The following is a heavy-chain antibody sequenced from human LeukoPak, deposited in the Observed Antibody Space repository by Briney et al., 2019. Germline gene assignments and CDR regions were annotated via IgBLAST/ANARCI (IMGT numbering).Heavy chain of an antibody. CDR1: GFTFTNYW. D-gene: IGHD1-26*01. J-gene: IGHJ4*02. Sequence: PGGSLRLSCAVSGFTFTNYWMSWARQSPGKGLEWVANIYLDGSRAYYVDSVKGRFTISRDNAKNSLYLQMNSLRAEDTAVYYCARDEVGATTEFDYWGQGTLVTVSS. V-gene: IGHV3-7*01. CDR3: ARDEVGATTEFDY. CDR2: IYLDGSRA.